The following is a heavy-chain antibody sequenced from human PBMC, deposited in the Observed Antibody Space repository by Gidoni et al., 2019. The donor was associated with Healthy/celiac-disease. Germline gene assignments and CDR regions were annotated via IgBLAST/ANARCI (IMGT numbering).Heavy chain of an antibody. V-gene: IGHV3-48*01. CDR2: ISSSSSTI. CDR1: GFTFSSYS. Sequence: EVQLVESGGGWVQPGGSRRLACAASGFTFSSYSMNWVRQAPGKGREWVSYISSSSSTIYYAYSVKGRFTISRVNAKNSLYLQMTSLSAEDTAVYYCARDTITMIVQLPLDYWGQGTLVTVSS. D-gene: IGHD3-22*01. J-gene: IGHJ4*02. CDR3: ARDTITMIVQLPLDY.